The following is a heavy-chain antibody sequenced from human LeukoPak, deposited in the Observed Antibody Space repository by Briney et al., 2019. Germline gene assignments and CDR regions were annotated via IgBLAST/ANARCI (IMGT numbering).Heavy chain of an antibody. V-gene: IGHV1-8*01. D-gene: IGHD4-17*01. CDR1: GYTFTSYD. CDR3: ARGLTDYVQYYYYYMDV. J-gene: IGHJ6*03. CDR2: MNPNSGNT. Sequence: ASVKVSCKASGYTFTSYDINWVRQATGQGLEWMGWMNPNSGNTGYAQKFQGRVTMTRNTSISTAYMELSSLRSEDTAVYYCARGLTDYVQYYYYYMDVWGKGTTVTISS.